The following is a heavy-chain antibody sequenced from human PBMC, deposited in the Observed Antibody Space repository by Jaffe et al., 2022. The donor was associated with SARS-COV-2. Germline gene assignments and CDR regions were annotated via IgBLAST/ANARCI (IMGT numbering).Heavy chain of an antibody. CDR1: AFTFNNYA. J-gene: IGHJ4*02. V-gene: IGHV3-23*01. CDR3: AKDRGEYSFGSFDY. D-gene: IGHD5-18*01. Sequence: EVQLLESGGGLVQPGGSLRLSCAASAFTFNNYAMSWVRQAPGKGLEWVSAIGATGITTSYADSVRGRFTISRDNSENTLYLQMNSLRAEDTAVYYCAKDRGEYSFGSFDYWGPGILVTVSS. CDR2: IGATGITT.